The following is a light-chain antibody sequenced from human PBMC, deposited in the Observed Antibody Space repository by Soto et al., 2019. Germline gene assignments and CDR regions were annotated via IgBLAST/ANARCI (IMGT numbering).Light chain of an antibody. CDR1: QSISSW. CDR3: QQYNSHPHP. J-gene: IGKJ4*01. V-gene: IGKV1-5*03. CDR2: KAS. Sequence: VPVTLYPTTLSASXGNIVTITCRASQSISSWLAWYQQKPGKAPKLLIYKASSLESGVPSRFSGSGSGTEFTLTISSLQPDDFATYYRQQYNSHPHPLGGGTKV.